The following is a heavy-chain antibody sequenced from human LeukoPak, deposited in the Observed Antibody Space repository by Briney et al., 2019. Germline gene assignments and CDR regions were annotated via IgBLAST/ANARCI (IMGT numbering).Heavy chain of an antibody. CDR1: GGSFSGYY. J-gene: IGHJ3*02. D-gene: IGHD3-22*01. Sequence: PSETLSLTCAVYGGSFSGYYWSWIRQPPGKGLGWIGEINHSRSTNYNPSLKSRVTISVDTSKNQFSLKLSSVTAADTAVYYCARVGHYYDSSGYYSDAFDIWGQGTMVTVSS. V-gene: IGHV4-34*01. CDR2: INHSRST. CDR3: ARVGHYYDSSGYYSDAFDI.